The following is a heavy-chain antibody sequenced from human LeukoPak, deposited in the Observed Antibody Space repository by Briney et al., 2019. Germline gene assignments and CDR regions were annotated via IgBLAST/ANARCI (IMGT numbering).Heavy chain of an antibody. CDR2: ISAYNGNT. V-gene: IGHV1-18*01. CDR1: GYTFTSYG. CDR3: ARARFERNYYYYYMDV. Sequence: GASVKVSCKASGYTFTSYGISWVRQAPGQGLEWMGWISAYNGNTNYAQKLQGRVTMTTDTSTSTAYMELRSLRSDDTAVYYCARARFERNYYYYYMDVWGKGTTVTVSS. D-gene: IGHD3-10*01. J-gene: IGHJ6*03.